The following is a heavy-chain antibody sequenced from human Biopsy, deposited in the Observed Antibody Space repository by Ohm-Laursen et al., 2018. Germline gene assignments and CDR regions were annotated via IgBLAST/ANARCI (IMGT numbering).Heavy chain of an antibody. CDR1: GYTFTNYD. CDR3: AREPFGQQLGPFDY. D-gene: IGHD6-13*01. Sequence: ASVKVSCKASGYTFTNYDISWVRQAPGQGPEWMGWVNPNSGNTGYAQKFQGRVAMTRSTSISTAYMELSSLTSEDTAVYYCAREPFGQQLGPFDYWGQGALVIVSS. J-gene: IGHJ4*02. V-gene: IGHV1-8*01. CDR2: VNPNSGNT.